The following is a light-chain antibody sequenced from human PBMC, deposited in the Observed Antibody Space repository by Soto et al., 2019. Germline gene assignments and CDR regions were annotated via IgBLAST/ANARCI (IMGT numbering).Light chain of an antibody. J-gene: IGLJ2*01. V-gene: IGLV2-8*01. Sequence: QSALTQPPSASGSPGQSVTISCTGTSSDVGGYNYVSWYQQHPGKAPKVMIYEVSKRPSGVPDRFSGSKSGNTASLTVAGLQAEDEADYDCSSFAGSNEMVFGGGTKLTVL. CDR2: EVS. CDR3: SSFAGSNEMV. CDR1: SSDVGGYNY.